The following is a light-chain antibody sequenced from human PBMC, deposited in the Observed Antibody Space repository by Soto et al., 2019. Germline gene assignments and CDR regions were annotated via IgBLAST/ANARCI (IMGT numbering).Light chain of an antibody. J-gene: IGKJ1*01. CDR2: GAS. Sequence: EIVLTQSPGTLSLSPGERATLSCRASQSVSSSYLAWYQQKPGQAPRLLIYGASSRATGIPDRFSGSGSGTDVTLTISRLEPEDFAGYYCQQYGSSPWTFGQGTKV. CDR1: QSVSSSY. V-gene: IGKV3-20*01. CDR3: QQYGSSPWT.